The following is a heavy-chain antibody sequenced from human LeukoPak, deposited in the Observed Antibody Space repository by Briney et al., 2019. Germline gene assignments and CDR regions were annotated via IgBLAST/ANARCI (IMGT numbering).Heavy chain of an antibody. CDR3: ARVEVGAQTVTAHDVFDI. D-gene: IGHD1-26*01. V-gene: IGHV1-69*05. J-gene: IGHJ3*02. Sequence: ASVKVSCKASGGTFSSYAISWVRQAPGQGLEWMGGIIPIFGTANYAQKFQGRVTITTDESTSTAYMELSSLRSEDTAVYYCARVEVGAQTVTAHDVFDIWGQGTMVTVSS. CDR2: IIPIFGTA. CDR1: GGTFSSYA.